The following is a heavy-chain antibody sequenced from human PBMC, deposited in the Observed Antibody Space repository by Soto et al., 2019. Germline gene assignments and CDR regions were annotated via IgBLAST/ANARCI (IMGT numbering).Heavy chain of an antibody. CDR3: AREPRYCSGGSCSITGDAFDI. D-gene: IGHD2-15*01. CDR2: ISNGCDT. V-gene: IGHV3-66*01. Sequence: EVQLVESGGGLVQPGGSLRLYCAASGLIVSSTYMSWGRQAPGKGLEWVSVISNGCDTHYADSVKGRFSLSINISNNALHLQMSSLRVEDTAVYYCAREPRYCSGGSCSITGDAFDIWGQGTMVTVSS. J-gene: IGHJ3*02. CDR1: GLIVSSTY.